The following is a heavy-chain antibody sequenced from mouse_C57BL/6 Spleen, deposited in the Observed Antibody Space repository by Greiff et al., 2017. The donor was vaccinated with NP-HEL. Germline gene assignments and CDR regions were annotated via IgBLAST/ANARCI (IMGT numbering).Heavy chain of an antibody. Sequence: EVQGVESGPGLAKPSQTLSLTCSVTGYSITSDYWNWIRKFPGNKLEYMGYISYSGSTYYNPSLKSRISITRDTSKNQYYLQLNSVTTEDTATYYCARYRNYGSSYWYFDVWGTGTTVTVSS. J-gene: IGHJ1*03. V-gene: IGHV3-8*01. D-gene: IGHD1-1*01. CDR2: ISYSGST. CDR3: ARYRNYGSSYWYFDV. CDR1: GYSITSDY.